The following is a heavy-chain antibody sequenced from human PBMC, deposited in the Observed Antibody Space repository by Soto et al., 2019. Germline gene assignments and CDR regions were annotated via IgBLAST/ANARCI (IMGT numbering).Heavy chain of an antibody. CDR3: ARRTGTTLEAFDI. J-gene: IGHJ3*02. V-gene: IGHV4-59*01. CDR1: GGSISSYY. CDR2: IYYSGST. Sequence: PSGTLSITSTACGGSISSYYLTWTRQPPGKGLEWIGYIYYSGSTNYNPSLKSRVTISVDTSKNQFSLKLSSVTAADTAVYYCARRTGTTLEAFDIWGQGTMVTVSS. D-gene: IGHD1-1*01.